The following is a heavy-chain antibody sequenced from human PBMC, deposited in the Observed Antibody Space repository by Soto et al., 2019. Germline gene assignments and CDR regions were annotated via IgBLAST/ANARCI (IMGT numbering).Heavy chain of an antibody. CDR1: GGSISSSSYY. Sequence: SETLSLTCTVSGGSISSSSYYWGWIRQPPGKGLEWIGSIYYSGSTYYNPSLKSRVTISVDTSKNQFSLKLSSVTAADTAVYYCATLTIFGVVPLQGNDYWGQGTLVTVSS. D-gene: IGHD3-3*01. CDR2: IYYSGST. CDR3: ATLTIFGVVPLQGNDY. V-gene: IGHV4-39*01. J-gene: IGHJ4*02.